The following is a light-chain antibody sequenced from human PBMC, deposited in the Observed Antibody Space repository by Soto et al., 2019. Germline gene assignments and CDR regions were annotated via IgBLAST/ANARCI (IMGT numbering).Light chain of an antibody. CDR1: QGISSY. CDR2: AAS. CDR3: QQLNSYEIT. Sequence: DIQLTQSPSFLSASVGDRVTITCRASQGISSYLAWYQQKPGKAPKLLTYAASTLQSGVPSRFSGSGSGTEFTLTISSLQPEDFATYYCQQLNSYEITFGQGTRMEIK. J-gene: IGKJ5*01. V-gene: IGKV1-9*01.